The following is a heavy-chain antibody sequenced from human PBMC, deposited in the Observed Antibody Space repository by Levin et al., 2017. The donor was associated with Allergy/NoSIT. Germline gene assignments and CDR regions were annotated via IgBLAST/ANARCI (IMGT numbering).Heavy chain of an antibody. D-gene: IGHD5-24*01. J-gene: IGHJ4*02. CDR3: ARERRDSINYVDY. CDR1: GGSMSSHF. CDR2: IDYSGTT. V-gene: IGHV4-59*11. Sequence: GSLRLSCTVSGGSMSSHFWSWIRQPPGKSLEWIGCIDYSGTTYYSPSLDTRVTISIDTSKNQFSLRVNFVTAADTAIYYCARERRDSINYVDYWGLGTLVTVSS.